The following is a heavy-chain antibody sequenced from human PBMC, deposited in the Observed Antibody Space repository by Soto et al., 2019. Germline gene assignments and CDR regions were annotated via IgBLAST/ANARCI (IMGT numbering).Heavy chain of an antibody. D-gene: IGHD5-18*01. V-gene: IGHV4-39*01. CDR3: PTHKYAGYSYGLYWFDP. J-gene: IGHJ5*02. Sequence: PSETLSLTFVVSGGSVTNTTYFWCWIRQPPGKGPEWIGSIYYSGTTYSNPSRKSRLTMSVDTSKNQFSLKLRSVTAADTAVYYCPTHKYAGYSYGLYWFDPWGQGAMVTVSS. CDR2: IYYSGTT. CDR1: GGSVTNTTYF.